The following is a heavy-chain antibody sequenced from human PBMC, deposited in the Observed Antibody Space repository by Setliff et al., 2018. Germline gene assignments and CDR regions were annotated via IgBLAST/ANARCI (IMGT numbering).Heavy chain of an antibody. CDR3: ARALGLRAPFDF. CDR1: DDSFTSSRYY. D-gene: IGHD4-17*01. J-gene: IGHJ4*02. Sequence: SETLSLTCTVSDDSFTSSRYYWNWIRQPPGKGLEWIGYIHYSGSTNYNPSLKSRVTISFNTSKNQISLKLSSVTPADAAVYYCARALGLRAPFDFWGQGILVTVSS. CDR2: IHYSGST. V-gene: IGHV4-61*01.